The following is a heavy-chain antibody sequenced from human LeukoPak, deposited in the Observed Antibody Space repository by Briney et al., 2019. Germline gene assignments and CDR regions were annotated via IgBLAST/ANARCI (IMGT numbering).Heavy chain of an antibody. J-gene: IGHJ3*02. V-gene: IGHV3-9*01. Sequence: GGSLRLSCAPSGFTFDDYAMRGVGQAPGKGLEWSSGISWNSGSIGYADSVKGRFTISRDNAKNSLYLQMNSLRAEDTALYYCAKVPDNLDAFDIWGQGTMVTVSS. D-gene: IGHD1-1*01. CDR2: ISWNSGSI. CDR1: GFTFDDYA. CDR3: AKVPDNLDAFDI.